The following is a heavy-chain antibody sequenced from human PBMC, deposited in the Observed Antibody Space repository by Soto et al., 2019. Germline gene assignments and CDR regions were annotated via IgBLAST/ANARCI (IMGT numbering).Heavy chain of an antibody. V-gene: IGHV1-69*01. D-gene: IGHD3-10*01. CDR1: GVSFNNNG. J-gene: IGHJ6*02. CDR2: VSPPFRTS. CDR3: ARVLYYGSGSYSPYGMDV. Sequence: QVQLVQSGAEVKKPGSSVKVSCKTSGVSFNNNGIGWVRQAPGHGLEWMGGVSPPFRTSNYARKSQGRISVTADASTGTVNMELSSLTSEDPAQYYCARVLYYGSGSYSPYGMDVWGQGTTVTVSS.